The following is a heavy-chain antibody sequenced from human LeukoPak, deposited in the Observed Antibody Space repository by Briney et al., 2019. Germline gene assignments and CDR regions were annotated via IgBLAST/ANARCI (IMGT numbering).Heavy chain of an antibody. V-gene: IGHV3-23*01. D-gene: IGHD2-8*01. CDR3: ARNAADCTTSACYDS. CDR2: ISGSGGST. CDR1: GFTFSSYA. J-gene: IGHJ4*02. Sequence: GGSLRLSCAASGFTFSSYAMSWVRQAPGNGLECVSAISGSGGSTYYADSVKGRFTISRDNSKNTLYLQMNRLRAEDTAVYHCARNAADCTTSACYDSWGQGTLVTVSS.